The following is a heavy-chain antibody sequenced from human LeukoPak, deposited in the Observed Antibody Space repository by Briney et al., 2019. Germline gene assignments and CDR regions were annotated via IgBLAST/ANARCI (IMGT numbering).Heavy chain of an antibody. D-gene: IGHD4-17*01. CDR2: ISSRSTSI. J-gene: IGHJ2*01. V-gene: IGHV3-21*01. CDR1: GFTFNIYT. Sequence: GGSLRLSCAASGFTFNIYTMNWVRQAPGKGLEWVSSISSRSTSIYYADSVKGRFTISRDNAKNSLYLQMNSLRAEDTSVYYCAREDYGDYSWYFDLWGRGTLVTVSS. CDR3: AREDYGDYSWYFDL.